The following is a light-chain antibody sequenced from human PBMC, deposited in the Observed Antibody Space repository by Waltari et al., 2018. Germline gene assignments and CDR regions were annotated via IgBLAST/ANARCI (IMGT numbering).Light chain of an antibody. Sequence: DIVMTQSPDSLAVSLGERATINCRSSRTVFFSSNNKDFLSWYQQRPGQPPKLLIYWASTRESGVPDRFSGSGSGTNFTLAINGLHAEDVAVYYCQQFYITPQTFGQGTRVEIK. V-gene: IGKV4-1*01. CDR2: WAS. CDR3: QQFYITPQT. J-gene: IGKJ2*01. CDR1: RTVFFSSNNKDF.